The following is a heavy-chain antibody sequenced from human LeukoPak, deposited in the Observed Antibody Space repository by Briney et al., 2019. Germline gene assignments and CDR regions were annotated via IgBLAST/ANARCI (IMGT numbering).Heavy chain of an antibody. D-gene: IGHD6-25*01. Sequence: PQTLSLTCTVSGGSISSGGYYWSWIRQPPGKGLEWIGYIYHSGSTYYNPSLKSRVTISVDRSKNQFSLKLSSVTAADTAVYYCARVGVLAYDSSGHEAFDIWGQGTMVTVSS. V-gene: IGHV4-30-2*01. CDR1: GGSISSGGYY. CDR3: ARVGVLAYDSSGHEAFDI. CDR2: IYHSGST. J-gene: IGHJ3*02.